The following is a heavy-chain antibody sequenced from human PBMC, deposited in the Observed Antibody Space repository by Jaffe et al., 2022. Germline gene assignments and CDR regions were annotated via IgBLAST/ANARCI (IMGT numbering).Heavy chain of an antibody. Sequence: QVQLQQWGAGLLKPSETLSLTCAVYGGSFSGYYWSWIRQPPGKGLEWIGEINHSGSTNYNPSLKSRVTISVDTSKNQFSLKLSSVTAADTAVYYCARGRGQLGRTEGGYYFDYWGQGTLVTVSS. V-gene: IGHV4-34*01. CDR1: GGSFSGYY. CDR2: INHSGST. CDR3: ARGRGQLGRTEGGYYFDY. J-gene: IGHJ4*02. D-gene: IGHD6-6*01.